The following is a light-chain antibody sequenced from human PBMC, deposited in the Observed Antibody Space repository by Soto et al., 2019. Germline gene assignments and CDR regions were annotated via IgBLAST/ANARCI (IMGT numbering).Light chain of an antibody. CDR2: DAS. J-gene: IGKJ1*01. CDR1: QSVSSY. Sequence: EIVLTQSPATLSLSPGERATLSCRASQSVSSYLAWYQQKPGQALRLLIYDASNRATGIPARFSGSGSGTGSGTDFTLTISRLEPEDFAVYYCQQYGSSRWTFGQGTKVDIK. CDR3: QQYGSSRWT. V-gene: IGKV3-20*01.